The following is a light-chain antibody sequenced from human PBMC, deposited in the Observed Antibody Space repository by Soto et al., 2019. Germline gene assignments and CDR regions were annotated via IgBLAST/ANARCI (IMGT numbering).Light chain of an antibody. Sequence: EIVLTQSPDTLSLSPGGSATLSCRASQSVSSSYLAWYQQKPGQAPRLLIYGASSRATGIPDRFSGSGSGTDFTLTISRLEPEDFAVYYCQQYGSSPWTFGQGTKVDIK. J-gene: IGKJ1*01. CDR1: QSVSSSY. V-gene: IGKV3-20*01. CDR2: GAS. CDR3: QQYGSSPWT.